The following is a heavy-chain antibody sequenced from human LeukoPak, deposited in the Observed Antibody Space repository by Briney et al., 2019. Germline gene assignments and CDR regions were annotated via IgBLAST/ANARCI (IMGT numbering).Heavy chain of an antibody. Sequence: SETLSLTCTVSGGSISSYYWSWIRQPPGKGLEWIGYIYYSGSTNYNPSLKSRVTISVDTSKNQFSLKLSSVTAADTAVYYCARAGSYCRYAPFDPWGQGTLVTVSS. D-gene: IGHD3-10*01. CDR1: GGSISSYY. CDR2: IYYSGST. V-gene: IGHV4-59*01. J-gene: IGHJ5*02. CDR3: ARAGSYCRYAPFDP.